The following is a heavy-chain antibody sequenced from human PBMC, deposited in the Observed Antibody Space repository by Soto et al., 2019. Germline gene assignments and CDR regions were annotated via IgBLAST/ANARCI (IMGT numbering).Heavy chain of an antibody. J-gene: IGHJ3*02. D-gene: IGHD6-13*01. CDR2: ISAENGNK. CDR1: GYTFASYG. V-gene: IGHV1-18*04. Sequence: ASVKVSCKASGYTFASYGISWARQAPGQGLEWMAWISAENGNKNYAQKFQDRVIVTTDTSTSTGYMELRSLRSDDTAVYYCARDKRSSRFYDAFDIWGQGTLVTVSS. CDR3: ARDKRSSRFYDAFDI.